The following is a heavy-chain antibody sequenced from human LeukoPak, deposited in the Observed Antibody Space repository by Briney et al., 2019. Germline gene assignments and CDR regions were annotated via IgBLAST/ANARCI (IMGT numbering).Heavy chain of an antibody. CDR2: IYHSGST. CDR3: ARLAYYYGSGRFDP. Sequence: SETLSLTCTVSGDSINNNNYYWGWIRQPPGKGLEWIGSIYHSGSTYYNPSLKSRVTISVDTSKNQFSLKLSSVTAADTAVYYCARLAYYYGSGRFDPWGQGTLVTVSS. CDR1: GDSINNNNYY. V-gene: IGHV4-39*07. J-gene: IGHJ5*02. D-gene: IGHD3-10*01.